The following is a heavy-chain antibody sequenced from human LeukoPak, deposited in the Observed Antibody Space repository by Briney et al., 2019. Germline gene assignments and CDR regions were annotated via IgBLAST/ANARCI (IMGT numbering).Heavy chain of an antibody. J-gene: IGHJ6*03. CDR3: ANLLRITMVRGVIRRNYMDV. CDR1: GGSFSGYY. D-gene: IGHD3-10*01. V-gene: IGHV4-34*01. CDR2: INHSGST. Sequence: SETLSLTCAVYGGSFSGYYWSWIRQPPGKGLEWIGEINHSGSTNYSPSLKSRVTISVDTSKNQFSLKLSSVTAADTAVYYCANLLRITMVRGVIRRNYMDVWGKGTTVTVSS.